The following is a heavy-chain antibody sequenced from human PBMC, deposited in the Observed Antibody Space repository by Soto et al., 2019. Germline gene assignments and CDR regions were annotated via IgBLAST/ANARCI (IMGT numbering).Heavy chain of an antibody. V-gene: IGHV4-59*01. CDR3: ARDRAVSYFDY. D-gene: IGHD3-10*01. J-gene: IGHJ4*02. CDR2: IYYSGST. Sequence: SETLSLTCTVSGGSISSYYWSWIRQPPGKGLEWIGYIYYSGSTNYNPSLKSRVTISVDTSRNQFSLKLSSVTAADKAVYYCARDRAVSYFDYWGQGTLVTVSS. CDR1: GGSISSYY.